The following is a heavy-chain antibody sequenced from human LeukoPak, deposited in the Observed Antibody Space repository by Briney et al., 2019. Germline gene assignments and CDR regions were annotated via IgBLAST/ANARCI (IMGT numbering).Heavy chain of an antibody. D-gene: IGHD6-19*01. CDR3: AKLAGIRGWFVYYFDY. V-gene: IGHV3-23*01. Sequence: PWGSLRLSCAASGFTFGTHAMTWVRQAPGKGLEWVSGMSGRGDTSYYADSVKGRFTTSRDNSKNTLFLQMNSLRAEDTAVYYCAKLAGIRGWFVYYFDYWGQGTLVTVS. CDR2: MSGRGDTS. J-gene: IGHJ4*02. CDR1: GFTFGTHA.